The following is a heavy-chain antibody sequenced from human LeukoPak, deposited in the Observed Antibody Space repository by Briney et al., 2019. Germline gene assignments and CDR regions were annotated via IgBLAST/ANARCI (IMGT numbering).Heavy chain of an antibody. J-gene: IGHJ4*02. D-gene: IGHD6-19*01. CDR1: GFTLSSYW. Sequence: GGSLRLSCAASGFTLSSYWMHWVRQAPGKGLVWVSRINSDGSSTSYADSVKGRFTISRDNAKNTLYLQMNSLRAEDTAVYYCARGAFESSGWYGGNYFDYWGQGTLVTVSS. V-gene: IGHV3-74*01. CDR2: INSDGSST. CDR3: ARGAFESSGWYGGNYFDY.